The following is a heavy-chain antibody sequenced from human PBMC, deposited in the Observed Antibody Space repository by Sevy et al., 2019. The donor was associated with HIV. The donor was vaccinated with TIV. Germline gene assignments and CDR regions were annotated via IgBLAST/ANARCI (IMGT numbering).Heavy chain of an antibody. CDR3: AGGTLTPYDYVWVESGAFDI. Sequence: GGSLRLSCAASGFTFSSYAMHWVRQAPGKGLEWVAVISYDGSNKYYADSVKGRFTISRDNSKNTLYLQMNSLRAEDTAVYYCAGGTLTPYDYVWVESGAFDIWGQGTMVTVSS. J-gene: IGHJ3*02. V-gene: IGHV3-30-3*01. D-gene: IGHD3-16*01. CDR2: ISYDGSNK. CDR1: GFTFSSYA.